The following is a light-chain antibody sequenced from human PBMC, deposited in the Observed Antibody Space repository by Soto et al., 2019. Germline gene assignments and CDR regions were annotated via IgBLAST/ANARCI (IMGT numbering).Light chain of an antibody. CDR1: QSVSRSY. CDR2: GAS. J-gene: IGKJ4*01. CDR3: QQYGSSHLT. Sequence: EIVLTQSPGTLSLSPGERATLSCRARQSVSRSYLAWYQQKPGQAPRLLIYGASSRATGIPDRFSGSGSGTDFTLTISRLEPEDFAVYYCQQYGSSHLTVGGGTKVEIK. V-gene: IGKV3-20*01.